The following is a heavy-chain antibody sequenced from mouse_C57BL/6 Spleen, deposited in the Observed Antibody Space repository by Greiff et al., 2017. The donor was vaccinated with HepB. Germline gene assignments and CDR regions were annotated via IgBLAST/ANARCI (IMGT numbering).Heavy chain of an antibody. Sequence: EVQLQQSGAELVRPGASVKLSCTASGFNIKDDYMHWVKQRPEQGLEWIGWIDPENGDTEYASKFQGKATITADTSSNTAYLQLSSLTSEDTAVYYGTPYGSSLYWYFDVWGTRTTVTVSS. V-gene: IGHV14-4*01. CDR2: IDPENGDT. CDR3: TPYGSSLYWYFDV. D-gene: IGHD1-1*01. CDR1: GFNIKDDY. J-gene: IGHJ1*03.